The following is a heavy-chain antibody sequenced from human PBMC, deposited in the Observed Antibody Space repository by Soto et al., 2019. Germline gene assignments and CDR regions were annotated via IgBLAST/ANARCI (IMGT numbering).Heavy chain of an antibody. V-gene: IGHV4-34*02. CDR3: ARSPLRYDDVRQTWSEVGDSFDV. Sequence: QVHLEQWGAGLLKPSETLSLTCAIYNSSLGAFHWTGIRQPPGTGLEWIGELIHGGSTNYNPSLTSRVTFSLDTSKSEFSLHVMSVTAADTAVYYCARSPLRYDDVRQTWSEVGDSFDVWCRGTSVTVSS. J-gene: IGHJ3*01. D-gene: IGHD3-3*01. CDR2: LIHGGST. CDR1: NSSLGAFH.